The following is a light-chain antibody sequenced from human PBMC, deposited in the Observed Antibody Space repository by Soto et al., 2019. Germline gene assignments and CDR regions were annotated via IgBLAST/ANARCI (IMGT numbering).Light chain of an antibody. CDR2: DAS. J-gene: IGKJ1*01. CDR1: QSISSW. Sequence: DIQMTQSPSTLSASVGDRVPITCRASQSISSWLAWYQQNPGKAPKLLIYDASSLESGVPSRFSGSGSGTEFTLTISSLQPDDFATYYCQQYNSYSTFGQGTKVDIK. V-gene: IGKV1-5*01. CDR3: QQYNSYST.